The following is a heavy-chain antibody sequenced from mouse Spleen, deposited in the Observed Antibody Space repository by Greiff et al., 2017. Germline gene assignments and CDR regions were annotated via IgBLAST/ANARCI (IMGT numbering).Heavy chain of an antibody. Sequence: DVQLQESGPGLVKPSQSLSLTCSVTGYSITSGYYWNWIRQFPGNKLEWMGYISYDGSNNYNPSLKNRISITRDTSKNQFFLKLNSVTTEDTATYYCARWNYYGSSYPYYFDYWGQGTTLTVSS. D-gene: IGHD1-1*01. CDR1: GYSITSGYY. V-gene: IGHV3-6*01. CDR2: ISYDGSN. J-gene: IGHJ2*01. CDR3: ARWNYYGSSYPYYFDY.